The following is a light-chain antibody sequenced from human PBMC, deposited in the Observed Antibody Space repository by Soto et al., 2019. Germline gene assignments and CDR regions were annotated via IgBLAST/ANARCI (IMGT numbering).Light chain of an antibody. Sequence: QYVLTQPPSESGTPGQRVTISCSGSSSNIGSNTVNWYQQLPGTAPKLLIYSNNQRPSGVPDRFSGSKSGTSASLAISGLQSEDEADYYCAAWDDSLNGVVFGGGTKLTV. CDR3: AAWDDSLNGVV. V-gene: IGLV1-44*01. CDR2: SNN. J-gene: IGLJ2*01. CDR1: SSNIGSNT.